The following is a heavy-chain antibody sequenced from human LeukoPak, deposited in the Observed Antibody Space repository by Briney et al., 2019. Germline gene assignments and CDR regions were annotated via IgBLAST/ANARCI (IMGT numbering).Heavy chain of an antibody. Sequence: ASVTVSCKASGYTFTGYYMHWVRQAPGQGLEWMGWINPNSGGTNYAQKFQGWVTMTRDTSTSTAYMELRSLRSDDTAVYYCARDQGGGQNYNWFDPWGQGTLVTVSS. J-gene: IGHJ5*02. CDR1: GYTFTGYY. CDR3: ARDQGGGQNYNWFDP. D-gene: IGHD3-16*01. CDR2: INPNSGGT. V-gene: IGHV1-2*04.